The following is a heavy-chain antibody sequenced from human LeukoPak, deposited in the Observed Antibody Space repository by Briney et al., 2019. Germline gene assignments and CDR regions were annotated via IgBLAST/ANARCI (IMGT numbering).Heavy chain of an antibody. Sequence: TETLSPTCIVSGGSTSGGNYYWGWIRRPPGKGLEWIGGISSSGNTYYNPSLKSRITISIDTSKNHFSLKLSSVTAADTAVYYCARLGAGPTYYDFWSGYSSFYFDYWGQGTLVTVSS. J-gene: IGHJ4*02. V-gene: IGHV4-39*02. CDR2: ISSSGNT. CDR1: GGSTSGGNYY. D-gene: IGHD3-3*01. CDR3: ARLGAGPTYYDFWSGYSSFYFDY.